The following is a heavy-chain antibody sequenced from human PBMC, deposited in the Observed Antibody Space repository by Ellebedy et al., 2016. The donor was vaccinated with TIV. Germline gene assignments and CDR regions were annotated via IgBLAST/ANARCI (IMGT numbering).Heavy chain of an antibody. V-gene: IGHV4-61*02. J-gene: IGHJ6*03. Sequence: SETLSLXXTVSGGSISSGSYYWSWIRQPAGKGLEWIGRIYTSGSTNYNPSLKSRVTMSVDTSKNQFSLKLSSVTAADTAVYYCARERDYMDVWGKGTTVTVSS. CDR1: GGSISSGSYY. CDR3: ARERDYMDV. CDR2: IYTSGST.